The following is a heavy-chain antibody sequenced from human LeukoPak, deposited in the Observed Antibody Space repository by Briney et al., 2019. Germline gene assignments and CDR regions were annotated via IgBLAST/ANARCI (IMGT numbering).Heavy chain of an antibody. D-gene: IGHD2-15*01. CDR2: IYYSGST. Sequence: ASETLSLTCTVSGGSISSYYWSWIRQPPGKGLEWIGYIYYSGSTNYNPSLKSRVTISVDTSKNQFSLKLSSVTAADTAVYYCARVRGRGLTYYYYYGMDVWGQGTTVTVSS. CDR3: ARVRGRGLTYYYYYGMDV. J-gene: IGHJ6*02. V-gene: IGHV4-59*01. CDR1: GGSISSYY.